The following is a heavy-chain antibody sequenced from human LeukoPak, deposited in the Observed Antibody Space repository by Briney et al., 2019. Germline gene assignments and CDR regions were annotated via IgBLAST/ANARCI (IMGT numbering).Heavy chain of an antibody. CDR2: MNPDSGNT. Sequence: AAVTVSCKASGYTFTSYDINWVRQATGQGLEWMGWMNPDSGNTDYAQKFQGRVTINRPTSIRTAYMELSSLSSEDTAVYYCARATMATINYWGQGTLVTVSS. J-gene: IGHJ4*02. D-gene: IGHD5-24*01. CDR1: GYTFTSYD. V-gene: IGHV1-8*03. CDR3: ARATMATINY.